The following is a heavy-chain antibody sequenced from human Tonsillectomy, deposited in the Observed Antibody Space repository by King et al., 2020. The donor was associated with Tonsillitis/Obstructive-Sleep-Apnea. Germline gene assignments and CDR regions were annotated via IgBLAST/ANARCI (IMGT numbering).Heavy chain of an antibody. CDR3: ARRVQLERRGDAFNI. V-gene: IGHV4-39*01. D-gene: IGHD1-1*01. CDR1: GGSSSSSTYY. Sequence: LQLQESGPGLVNPSETLSLTCTVSGGSSSSSTYYWGWIRQPPGKGLERSGTISYSGSTYYNPSLRTRVTISVDTANNQFSLKLSSVTAADTAVYYCARRVQLERRGDAFNIWGQGTMVTVSS. CDR2: ISYSGST. J-gene: IGHJ3*02.